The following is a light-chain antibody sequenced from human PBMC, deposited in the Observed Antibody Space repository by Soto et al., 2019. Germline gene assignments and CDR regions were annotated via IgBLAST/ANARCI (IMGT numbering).Light chain of an antibody. CDR1: HSISSW. J-gene: IGKJ2*01. V-gene: IGKV1-5*03. CDR2: KAS. Sequence: DIRMTQSPSTLSASVGDRVTITCRASHSISSWLAWYQQKPGKAPKLLIYKASSLESGVPSRFSGSGSGTEFTLTISSLQPDDFETYYCQQYNTYPYTFGQGTKLEIK. CDR3: QQYNTYPYT.